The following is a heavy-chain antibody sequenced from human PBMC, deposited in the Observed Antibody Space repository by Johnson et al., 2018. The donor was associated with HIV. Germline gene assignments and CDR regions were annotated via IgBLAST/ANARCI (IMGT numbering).Heavy chain of an antibody. CDR2: ISYNGTNT. V-gene: IGHV3-30*03. Sequence: QVQLVESGGGVVQPGGSLRLSCVASGFTFSSSGMHWVRQTPGQGLEWVAVISYNGTNTWYADSVKGRFTISRDNSKNTLFLQMNSLTAGDTAVYFCARGKDMAGTGAFDIWGQGTMVTVSS. CDR1: GFTFSSSG. CDR3: ARGKDMAGTGAFDI. J-gene: IGHJ3*02. D-gene: IGHD6-19*01.